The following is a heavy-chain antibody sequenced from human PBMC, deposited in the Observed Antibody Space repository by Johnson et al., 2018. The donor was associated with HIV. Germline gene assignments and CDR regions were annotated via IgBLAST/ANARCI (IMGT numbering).Heavy chain of an antibody. Sequence: VQLVESGGGVVQPGRSLRLSCAASGFTFDDYAMHWVRQAPGKGLEWVSGISWNSGSIGYADSVKGRFTISRDNAKNSLYLQMNSLRAEDTALYYCAKGAVGATTGVAFDIWGQGTMVTVSS. D-gene: IGHD1-26*01. CDR1: GFTFDDYA. CDR2: ISWNSGSI. J-gene: IGHJ3*02. CDR3: AKGAVGATTGVAFDI. V-gene: IGHV3-9*01.